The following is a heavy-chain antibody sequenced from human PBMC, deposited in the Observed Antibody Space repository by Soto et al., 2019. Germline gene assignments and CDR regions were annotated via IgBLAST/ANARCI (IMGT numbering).Heavy chain of an antibody. J-gene: IGHJ4*02. Sequence: QITLNESGPTVVRPTETLTLTCRFSGFSLTTSGVGVGWVRQSPGKAPEWLALIYWDDDKRYSESLKSRLTITTDTSKIQVVLTVANLDPTDTATYYCAHRVLRTVFGLVTTTAIYFDFWGQGTPVAVSS. CDR3: AHRVLRTVFGLVTTTAIYFDF. V-gene: IGHV2-5*02. CDR1: GFSLTTSGVG. CDR2: IYWDDDK. D-gene: IGHD3-3*01.